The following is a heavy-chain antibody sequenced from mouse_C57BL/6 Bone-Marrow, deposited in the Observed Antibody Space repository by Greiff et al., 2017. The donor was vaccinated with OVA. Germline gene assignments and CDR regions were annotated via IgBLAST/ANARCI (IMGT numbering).Heavy chain of an antibody. Sequence: VKLQESGAELVRPGTSVKVSCKASGYAFTNYLIEWVKQRPGQGLEWIGVINPGSGGTNYNEKFKGKATLTADKSSSTAYMQLSSLTSEDSAVYFCARDGVPYYFDYWGQGTTLTVSS. CDR2: INPGSGGT. CDR1: GYAFTNYL. V-gene: IGHV1-54*01. D-gene: IGHD2-14*01. J-gene: IGHJ2*01. CDR3: ARDGVPYYFDY.